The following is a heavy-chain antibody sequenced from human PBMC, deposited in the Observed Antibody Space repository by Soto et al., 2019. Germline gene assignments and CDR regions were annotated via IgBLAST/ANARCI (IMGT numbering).Heavy chain of an antibody. CDR3: ARDGWPTRLDGSWGKFDY. CDR1: GFTFSSYS. J-gene: IGHJ4*02. Sequence: PGGSLRLSCAASGFTFSSYSMNWVRQAPGKGLEWVSSISSSSSYIYYADSVKGRFTISRDNAKNSLYLQMNSLRAEDTAVYYCARDGWPTRLDGSWGKFDYWGQGTLVTVSS. D-gene: IGHD2-15*01. V-gene: IGHV3-21*01. CDR2: ISSSSSYI.